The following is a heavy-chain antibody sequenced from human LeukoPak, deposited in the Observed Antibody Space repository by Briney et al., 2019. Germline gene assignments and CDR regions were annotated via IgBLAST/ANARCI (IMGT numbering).Heavy chain of an antibody. V-gene: IGHV3-69-1*02. D-gene: IGHD1-26*01. CDR3: ARDDKWAFDY. J-gene: IGHJ4*02. CDR1: GFAFGIYA. CDR2: ISSTNAI. Sequence: GGSLRLSCSASGFAFGIYALNWFRHTPGKGLEWLSYISSTNAIYYADSVKGRFTISRDNAKESLYLHMNSLRAEDTAVYYCARDDKWAFDYWGQGTLVTVSS.